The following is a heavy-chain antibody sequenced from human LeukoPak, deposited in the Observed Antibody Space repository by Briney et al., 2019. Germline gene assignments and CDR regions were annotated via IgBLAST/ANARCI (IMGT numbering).Heavy chain of an antibody. J-gene: IGHJ4*02. Sequence: GGSLRLSCAASGFTFGSYAMSWVRQAPGKGLEWVSAISGSGGSTYYADSVKGRFTISRDNSKNTLYLQMNSPRAEDTAVYYCAKGDRNYDFWSGYPDYWGQGTLVTVS. CDR2: ISGSGGST. V-gene: IGHV3-23*01. CDR1: GFTFGSYA. CDR3: AKGDRNYDFWSGYPDY. D-gene: IGHD3-3*01.